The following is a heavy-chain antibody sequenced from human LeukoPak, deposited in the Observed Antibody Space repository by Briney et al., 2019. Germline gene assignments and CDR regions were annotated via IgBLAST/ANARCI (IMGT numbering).Heavy chain of an antibody. J-gene: IGHJ4*02. CDR2: ISGDGGST. CDR1: GFTFDDYA. V-gene: IGHV3-43*02. D-gene: IGHD5-18*01. Sequence: GGSLRLSCAASGFTFDDYAMHWVRQAPGKGLEWVSLISGDGGSTYYADSVKGRFTISRDNSKNSLYRQMNSLTTEDTALYYCAKDRGGYSYAADYWGQGTLVTVSS. CDR3: AKDRGGYSYAADY.